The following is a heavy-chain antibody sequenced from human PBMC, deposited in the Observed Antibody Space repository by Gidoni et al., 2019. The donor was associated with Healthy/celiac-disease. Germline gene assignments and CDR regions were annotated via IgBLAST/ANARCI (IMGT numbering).Heavy chain of an antibody. CDR3: AKGVTTSDYYYGMDV. CDR1: GFTFSSYA. D-gene: IGHD4-17*01. CDR2: ISGSGGST. J-gene: IGHJ6*02. Sequence: EVQLLESGGGLVQPGGSLRLSWAASGFTFSSYAMSWVRPAPGQGLEWVSAISGSGGSTYYADSVKGRFTISRDNSKNTLYLQMNSLRAEDTAVYYCAKGVTTSDYYYGMDVWGQGTTVTVSS. V-gene: IGHV3-23*01.